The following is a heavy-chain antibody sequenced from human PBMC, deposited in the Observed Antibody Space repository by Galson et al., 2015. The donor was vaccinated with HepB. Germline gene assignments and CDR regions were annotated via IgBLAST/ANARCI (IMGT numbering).Heavy chain of an antibody. V-gene: IGHV1-2*02. CDR1: GYTFTDYF. D-gene: IGHD1-20*01. Sequence: SVKVSCKASGYTFTDYFIHWVRQAPGQGLEWMGWMKPKSADAGYGQKFQGRVTMTRDTSINTAYMELNRLTSEDTAVYYCARGTAMTGKRLPFEFWGQGTTVTVSS. J-gene: IGHJ3*01. CDR3: ARGTAMTGKRLPFEF. CDR2: MKPKSADA.